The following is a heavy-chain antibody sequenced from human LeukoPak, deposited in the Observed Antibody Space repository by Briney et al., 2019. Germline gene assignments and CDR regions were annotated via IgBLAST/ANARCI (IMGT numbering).Heavy chain of an antibody. CDR3: ARDCSGGSCQFDY. CDR1: GGTFSSYA. CDR2: IIPIFGTA. Sequence: SVKVSCKASGGTFSSYAISWVRQAPGRGLEWMGGIIPIFGTANYAQKFQGRVTITADGSTSTAYMELSSLRSEDTAVYYCARDCSGGSCQFDYWGQGTLVTVSS. D-gene: IGHD2-15*01. V-gene: IGHV1-69*13. J-gene: IGHJ4*02.